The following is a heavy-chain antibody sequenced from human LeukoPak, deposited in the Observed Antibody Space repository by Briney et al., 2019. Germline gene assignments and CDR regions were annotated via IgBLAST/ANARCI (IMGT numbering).Heavy chain of an antibody. V-gene: IGHV3-7*01. Sequence: GGSLRLSCAASGFTFSSYWMSWVRQAPGKGLEWVANIKQDGSEKYYVDSVKGRFTISRDNAENSLYLQMNSLRAEDTAVYYCARELIMTTVNITYYYLDVWGEGTTVTVSS. CDR2: IKQDGSEK. J-gene: IGHJ6*03. CDR3: ARELIMTTVNITYYYLDV. D-gene: IGHD4-17*01. CDR1: GFTFSSYW.